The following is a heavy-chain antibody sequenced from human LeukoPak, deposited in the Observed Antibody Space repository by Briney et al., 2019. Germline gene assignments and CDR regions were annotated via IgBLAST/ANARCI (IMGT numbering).Heavy chain of an antibody. CDR1: GYXFSGYH. Sequence: GASVKVSCKASGYXFSGYHMQWVRQAPGQGLEWMGWINPKSGGTNYAQNFQDRVTMTTDTSISTAYMELSRLRSDDTAVYYCATSAGGYWGQGTLVTVSS. CDR2: INPKSGGT. CDR3: ATSAGGY. J-gene: IGHJ4*02. D-gene: IGHD3-10*01. V-gene: IGHV1-2*02.